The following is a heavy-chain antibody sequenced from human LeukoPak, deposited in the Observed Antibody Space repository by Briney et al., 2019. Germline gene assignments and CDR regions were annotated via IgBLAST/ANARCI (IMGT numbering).Heavy chain of an antibody. CDR3: AKAMVRGVYYFDY. D-gene: IGHD3-10*01. CDR2: ISGSGGST. V-gene: IGHV3-23*01. CDR1: GFTFSSYA. Sequence: GGSLRLSCAASGFTFSSYAMSRLRQAPGKGLEWVSAISGSGGSTYYADSVKGRFTISRDNPKNTLYLQMNSLRAEDTAVYYCAKAMVRGVYYFDYWGQGTLVTVSS. J-gene: IGHJ4*02.